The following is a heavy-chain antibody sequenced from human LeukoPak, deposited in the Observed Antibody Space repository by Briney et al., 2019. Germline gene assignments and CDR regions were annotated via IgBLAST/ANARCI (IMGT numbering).Heavy chain of an antibody. CDR3: ARSWDARLNFDY. Sequence: PGGSLRLSCAASGFTVRSNYMNWVRQAPGKGLEWVSVIYSGGNTYYADSVKGRFTISRDNSKNTVHLQMNDLRTEDTAVYYCARSWDARLNFDYWGQGTLVTVSS. D-gene: IGHD1-26*01. V-gene: IGHV3-66*02. CDR2: IYSGGNT. J-gene: IGHJ4*02. CDR1: GFTVRSNY.